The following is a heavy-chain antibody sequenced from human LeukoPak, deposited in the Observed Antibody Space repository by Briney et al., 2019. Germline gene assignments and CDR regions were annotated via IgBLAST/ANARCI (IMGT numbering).Heavy chain of an antibody. CDR3: AREPGTDYRKYYFDY. Sequence: GGSLRLSCAASGFTVSSYYMSWVRQAPDMGLEWVSVLYNGGTTYNADSVKGRFTISRDNSKNTVYLQMDSLRGEDTAVYYCAREPGTDYRKYYFDYWGQGTLVTVSS. V-gene: IGHV3-53*01. CDR2: LYNGGTT. J-gene: IGHJ4*02. D-gene: IGHD3/OR15-3a*01. CDR1: GFTVSSYY.